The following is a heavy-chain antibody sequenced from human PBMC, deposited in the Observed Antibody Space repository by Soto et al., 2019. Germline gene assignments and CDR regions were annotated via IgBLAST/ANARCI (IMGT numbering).Heavy chain of an antibody. J-gene: IGHJ6*02. Sequence: QPGGSLRLSCAASGFTFSSYWMHWVRQAPGKGLVWVSRINSDGSSTSYADSVKGRFTISRDNAKNTLYLQMNSLRAEDTAVYYCASTTQSYYYGMDVWGQGTTVTVSS. D-gene: IGHD1-1*01. CDR3: ASTTQSYYYGMDV. CDR2: INSDGSST. CDR1: GFTFSSYW. V-gene: IGHV3-74*01.